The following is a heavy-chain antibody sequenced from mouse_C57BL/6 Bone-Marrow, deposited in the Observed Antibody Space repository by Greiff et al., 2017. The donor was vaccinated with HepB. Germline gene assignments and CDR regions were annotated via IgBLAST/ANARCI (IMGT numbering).Heavy chain of an antibody. Sequence: VQRVESGPELVKPGASVKISCKASGYAFSSSWMNWVKQRPGKGLEWIGRIYPGDGDTNYNGKFKGKATLTADKSSSTAYMQLSSLTSEDSAVYFCATGNFDYWGQGTTLTVSS. CDR3: ATGNFDY. CDR2: IYPGDGDT. J-gene: IGHJ2*01. V-gene: IGHV1-82*01. CDR1: GYAFSSSW.